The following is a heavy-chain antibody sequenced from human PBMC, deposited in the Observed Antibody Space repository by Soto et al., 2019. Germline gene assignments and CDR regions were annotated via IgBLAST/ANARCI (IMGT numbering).Heavy chain of an antibody. CDR1: GFTFRTYT. V-gene: IGHV3-30-3*01. J-gene: IGHJ4*02. CDR2: ISYDGSDK. Sequence: QVQLVESGGGVVRPGRSLRLSCAASGFTFRTYTMHWVRQAPGKGLEWVAFISYDGSDKYYADSVKGRFTISRDNSKNTLYLQMHSLRDNDTAVYFCARDPSHNLLRYFEFWGQGTLVTVSS. D-gene: IGHD2-21*01. CDR3: ARDPSHNLLRYFEF.